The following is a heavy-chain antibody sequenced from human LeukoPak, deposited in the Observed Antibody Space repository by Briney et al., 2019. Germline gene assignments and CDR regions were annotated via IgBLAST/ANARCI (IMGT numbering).Heavy chain of an antibody. CDR2: ISTYNGNT. D-gene: IGHD1-1*01. CDR3: ARGRKTIVPLHY. J-gene: IGHJ4*02. CDR1: GYTFTNYG. Sequence: RASVKVSCKASGYTFTNYGISWVRQAPGQGLEWMGWISTYNGNTHYTQKLQGRVTMTRNTSISTAYMELSSLRSEDTAVYYCARGRKTIVPLHYWGQGTLVTVSS. V-gene: IGHV1-18*01.